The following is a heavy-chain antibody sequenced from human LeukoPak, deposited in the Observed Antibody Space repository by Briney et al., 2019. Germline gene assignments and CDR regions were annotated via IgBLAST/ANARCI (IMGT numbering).Heavy chain of an antibody. Sequence: SETLSLTCTVSGYSISSSYYWGWIRQPPGKGLEWIGNIYYTGSSYYNPSLKSRVTISVDTSKNQFSLKLSSVTAADTAVYYCARAAEDYFDYWGQGTLVTVSS. CDR1: GYSISSSYY. V-gene: IGHV4-38-2*02. CDR3: ARAAEDYFDY. CDR2: IYYTGSS. J-gene: IGHJ4*02.